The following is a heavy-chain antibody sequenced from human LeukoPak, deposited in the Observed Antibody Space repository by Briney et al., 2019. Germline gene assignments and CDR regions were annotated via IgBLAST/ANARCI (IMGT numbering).Heavy chain of an antibody. D-gene: IGHD1-26*01. CDR2: IIPIFGTA. CDR1: GGTFSSYA. J-gene: IGHJ4*02. CDR3: ARDPGGSLGYFDY. V-gene: IGHV1-69*05. Sequence: SVKVSCTASGGTFSSYAISWVRQAPGQGLEWMGGIIPIFGTANYAQKFQGRVTITTDESTSTAYMELSSLRSEDTAVYYCARDPGGSLGYFDYWGQGTLVTVSS.